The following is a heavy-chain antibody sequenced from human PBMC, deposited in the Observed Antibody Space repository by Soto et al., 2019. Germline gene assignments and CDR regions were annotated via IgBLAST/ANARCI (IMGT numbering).Heavy chain of an antibody. V-gene: IGHV4-61*01. Sequence: SETLSLTCTVSGGSVSSGSYYWSWIRQPPGKGLEWIGYIYYSGSTNYNPSLKSRVTISVDTSKNQFSLKLSSVTAADTAVYYCARGKGQLVYYYYGMDVWGQGTTVTVSS. CDR1: GGSVSSGSYY. CDR3: ARGKGQLVYYYYGMDV. CDR2: IYYSGST. D-gene: IGHD6-6*01. J-gene: IGHJ6*02.